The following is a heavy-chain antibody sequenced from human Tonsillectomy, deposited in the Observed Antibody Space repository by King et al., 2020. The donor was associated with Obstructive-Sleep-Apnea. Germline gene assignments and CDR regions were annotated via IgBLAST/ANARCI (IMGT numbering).Heavy chain of an antibody. CDR1: GFTVSSNY. Sequence: VQLVESGGGLVQPGGSLRLSCAASGFTVSSNYMSWVRQAPGKGLEWVSVIYSGGSTYYADSVKGRFTISRDNSKNTLYLQMNSLRAEDTAVYYCARDWRYRKPGYCSGGSCYGFEYFDLWGRGTLVTVSS. CDR3: ARDWRYRKPGYCSGGSCYGFEYFDL. V-gene: IGHV3-66*01. CDR2: IYSGGST. J-gene: IGHJ2*01. D-gene: IGHD2-15*01.